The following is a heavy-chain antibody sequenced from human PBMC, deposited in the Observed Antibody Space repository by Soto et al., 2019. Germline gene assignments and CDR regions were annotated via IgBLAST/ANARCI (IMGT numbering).Heavy chain of an antibody. Sequence: GSLRVSCAASGXTFSSYPIHGVRQAPGKGLEWVAVISYDGSNKYYADYVNGLFTISRYNSKNTLYMKMKSLRAEDTAVYYCARDRGKSFDYWGQGTLGTVSS. CDR3: ARDRGKSFDY. V-gene: IGHV3-30-3*01. CDR1: GXTFSSYP. CDR2: ISYDGSNK. J-gene: IGHJ4*02.